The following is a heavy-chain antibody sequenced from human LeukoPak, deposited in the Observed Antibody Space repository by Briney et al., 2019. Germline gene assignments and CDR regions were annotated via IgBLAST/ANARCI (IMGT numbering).Heavy chain of an antibody. CDR1: GGSFSGYY. D-gene: IGHD3-22*01. Sequence: PSETLSLTCAVYGGSFSGYYWNWIRQFPGKGLEWIGEINHSGNTNYNPSLKSRVTISVDTSKNQSSLKLSSVTAADTAVYYCARGGRLFLPYWGQGTLVTVSS. CDR3: ARGGRLFLPY. J-gene: IGHJ4*02. V-gene: IGHV4-34*01. CDR2: INHSGNT.